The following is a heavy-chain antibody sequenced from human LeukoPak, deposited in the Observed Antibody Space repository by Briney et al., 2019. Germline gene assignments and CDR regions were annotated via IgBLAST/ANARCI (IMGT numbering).Heavy chain of an antibody. CDR1: GFTFSSYW. D-gene: IGHD1-26*01. CDR2: ISGSSSYI. CDR3: ARDLVGPNYFDY. V-gene: IGHV3-21*01. Sequence: GGSLRLSCAASGFTFSSYWMTWVRQTPGKGLEWVSSISGSSSYIDYADSVKGRFTISRDNAKQSLYLQMHSLRAEDTAIYYCARDLVGPNYFDYWGQGTLVTVSS. J-gene: IGHJ4*02.